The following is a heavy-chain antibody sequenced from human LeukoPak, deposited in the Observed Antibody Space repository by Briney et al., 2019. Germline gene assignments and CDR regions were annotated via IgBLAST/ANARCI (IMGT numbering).Heavy chain of an antibody. CDR3: AKGDNYYDSSGYYHVRALFDC. J-gene: IGHJ4*02. D-gene: IGHD3-22*01. Sequence: GGSLTLSCVASGFTFSSYALHWVRQAPGKGREWVGGTSYNGNNKFYADSVKGRFSISRDNSKYTLYLQMDSLRAEDTAVYYCAKGDNYYDSSGYYHVRALFDCWGQGALVTVSS. CDR2: TSYNGNNK. CDR1: GFTFSSYA. V-gene: IGHV3-30*04.